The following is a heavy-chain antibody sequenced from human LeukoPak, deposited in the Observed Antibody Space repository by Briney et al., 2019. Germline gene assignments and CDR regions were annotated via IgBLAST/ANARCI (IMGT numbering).Heavy chain of an antibody. D-gene: IGHD3-22*01. Sequence: GESLKISCKGSGYSFTSYWIGWVRQMPGKGLEWMGIIYPDDSETRYSPSFQGQVTISADKSISTAYLQWSSLKASDTAMYYCARLANYYDSSGYLDYWGQGTLVTVSS. J-gene: IGHJ4*02. V-gene: IGHV5-51*01. CDR1: GYSFTSYW. CDR3: ARLANYYDSSGYLDY. CDR2: IYPDDSET.